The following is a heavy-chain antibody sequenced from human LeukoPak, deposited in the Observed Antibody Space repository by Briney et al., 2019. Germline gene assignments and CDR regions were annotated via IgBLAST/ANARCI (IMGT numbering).Heavy chain of an antibody. CDR1: GFTFSSYA. D-gene: IGHD3-10*01. V-gene: IGHV3-23*01. CDR2: FNDAGGNE. Sequence: PGGSLRLSCAASGFTFSSYAMGWVRQVPGKGLEWVSTFNDAGGNEYYADSVRGRFTISRDKSKNTLYLQMNSLRAEDTAVYYCARRFSYSFEYWGQGTLVAVSS. CDR3: ARRFSYSFEY. J-gene: IGHJ4*02.